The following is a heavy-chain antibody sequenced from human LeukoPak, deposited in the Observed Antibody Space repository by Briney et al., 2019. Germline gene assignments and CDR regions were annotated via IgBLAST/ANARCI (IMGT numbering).Heavy chain of an antibody. CDR1: GGSISSYY. J-gene: IGHJ4*02. D-gene: IGHD3-22*01. V-gene: IGHV4-59*08. CDR3: ARHYDSSGYYPYYFDY. Sequence: SETLSLTCTVSGGSISSYYWSWIRQPPGKGLEWIGYIYYSGSTNYNPSLKSRATISVDTSKNQFSLKLSSVTAADTAVYYCARHYDSSGYYPYYFDYWGQGTLVTVSS. CDR2: IYYSGST.